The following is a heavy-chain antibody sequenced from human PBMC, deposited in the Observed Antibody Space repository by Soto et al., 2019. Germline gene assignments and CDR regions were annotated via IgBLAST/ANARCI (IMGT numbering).Heavy chain of an antibody. CDR2: ISYDGSNK. CDR3: ARDQYERLYYFDY. CDR1: GFTFSSYA. J-gene: IGHJ4*02. D-gene: IGHD5-12*01. Sequence: QVQLVESGGGVVQPGRSLRLSCAASGFTFSSYAMHWVRQAPGKGLEWVAVISYDGSNKYYADSVKGRFTISRDNSKNTLYLQMNSLSAEDTAVYYCARDQYERLYYFDYWGQGTLVTVSS. V-gene: IGHV3-30-3*01.